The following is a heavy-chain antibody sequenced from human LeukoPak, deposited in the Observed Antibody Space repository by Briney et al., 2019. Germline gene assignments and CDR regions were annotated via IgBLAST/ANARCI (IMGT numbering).Heavy chain of an antibody. J-gene: IGHJ4*02. CDR3: VKDVGGSYAFDY. CDR2: INDNGGRT. V-gene: IGHV3-64D*09. CDR1: GFTFSRYA. Sequence: TGGSLRLTCSASGFTFSRYAMHWARQAPGKGLEYVSGINDNGGRTHYGDSVKGRFSISRDNSKNTLHLQMSTLRAEDTALYYCVKDVGGSYAFDYWGQGILVTVAS. D-gene: IGHD1-26*01.